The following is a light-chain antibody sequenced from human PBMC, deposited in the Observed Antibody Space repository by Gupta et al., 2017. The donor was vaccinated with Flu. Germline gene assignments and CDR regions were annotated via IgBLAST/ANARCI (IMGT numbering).Light chain of an antibody. CDR1: RSDIGAGYG. Sequence: QSVLTQPPSVSGAPGQRVTISCTGTRSDIGAGYGVHWYQQLPGTAPNLLIYENKYRPSGVPDRFSGSKSGTSASLAITGLQAEDEADYYCQSYDTSLNVYVFGTGTKVTVL. J-gene: IGLJ1*01. CDR2: ENK. V-gene: IGLV1-40*01. CDR3: QSYDTSLNVYV.